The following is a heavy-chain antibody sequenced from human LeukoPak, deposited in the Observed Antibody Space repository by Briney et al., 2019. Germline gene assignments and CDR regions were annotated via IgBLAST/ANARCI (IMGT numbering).Heavy chain of an antibody. CDR2: FDPGAGEI. D-gene: IGHD3-10*01. V-gene: IGHV1-24*01. Sequence: ASVKVSCKVSGDTLSELTMHWVRQPPGKGLEWMGGFDPGAGEILYAQQFQGRVTMTEDTSTDTAYMELTSLRSEDSGVYFCAAGGIYSLLDYWGQGTLVTVSS. CDR1: GDTLSELT. CDR3: AAGGIYSLLDY. J-gene: IGHJ4*02.